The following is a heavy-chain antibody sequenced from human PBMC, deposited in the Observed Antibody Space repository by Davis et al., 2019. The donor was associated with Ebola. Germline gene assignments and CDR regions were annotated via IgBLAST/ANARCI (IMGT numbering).Heavy chain of an antibody. V-gene: IGHV4-34*01. Sequence: GSLRLSCDVSGGSLTGHYWSWIRQAPGKGLEWIGEITHSGSTDYNPSLRGRVTISVDSSKNQFSLKIHSVTAADTAVYYCARTTKTNVEDSGLGYNFFDSWGQGTLVSVSS. CDR1: GGSLTGHY. D-gene: IGHD5-18*01. J-gene: IGHJ5*01. CDR2: ITHSGST. CDR3: ARTTKTNVEDSGLGYNFFDS.